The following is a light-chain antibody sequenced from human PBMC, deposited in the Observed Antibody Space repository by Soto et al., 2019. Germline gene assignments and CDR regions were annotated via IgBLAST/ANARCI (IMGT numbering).Light chain of an antibody. CDR2: AAS. J-gene: IGKJ1*01. V-gene: IGKV1-17*01. CDR1: QGIRND. CDR3: LPYNTHPQT. Sequence: DVQMTQSPSSLSASVGDRVTITCRASQGIRNDLGWYQQKPGKAPKRLIYAASSLQSGVPSRFSASGSGTEFTLTISSLQTADSVTYYSLPYNTHPQTFGQGTNVEIK.